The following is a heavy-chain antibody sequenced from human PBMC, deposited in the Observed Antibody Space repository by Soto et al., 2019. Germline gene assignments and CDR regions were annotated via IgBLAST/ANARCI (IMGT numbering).Heavy chain of an antibody. J-gene: IGHJ4*02. CDR1: GCTLSSYA. V-gene: IGHV3-23*01. CDR2: SRGTGDSK. D-gene: IGHD3-16*02. Sequence: PEGALRRSWAAAGCTLSSYALSWVRQRPGKGLEWSSGSRGTGDSKHYSDSLMGWFTSSRDNSRNTLCRQRNSLRGGETAVYYDARIPSDHVWGTDRYSTYFDYWGQGTQVAVSS. CDR3: ARIPSDHVWGTDRYSTYFDY.